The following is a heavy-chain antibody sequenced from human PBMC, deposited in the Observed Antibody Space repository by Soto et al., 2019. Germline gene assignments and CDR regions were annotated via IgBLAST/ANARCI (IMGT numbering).Heavy chain of an antibody. CDR2: IGGTGGST. J-gene: IGHJ4*02. Sequence: GGSLRLSCAASGFTFSTYAMSWVRQAPGKGLEWVSAIGGTGGSTYYADSVKGRFTISRDNSKNTLYLQMSSLRAEGTAVYYCAKADENWNYVPSGYWGQGTRVTVSS. CDR3: AKADENWNYVPSGY. CDR1: GFTFSTYA. D-gene: IGHD1-7*01. V-gene: IGHV3-23*01.